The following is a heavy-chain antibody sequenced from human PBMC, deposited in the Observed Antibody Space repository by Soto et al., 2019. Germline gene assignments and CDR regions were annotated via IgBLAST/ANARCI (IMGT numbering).Heavy chain of an antibody. V-gene: IGHV3-7*05. Sequence: EVQLEESGGDLVQPGGSLRLSCAASGFTLSAYWMTWVRQAPGKGLEWVSNINRDGSKKSDLDSVRGRFTISRDNVRNSLYLQMDSLRADDTALYYCARDVSPGSSSLYLDAFDIWGQGTMVTVSS. CDR1: GFTLSAYW. D-gene: IGHD6-13*01. CDR3: ARDVSPGSSSLYLDAFDI. CDR2: INRDGSKK. J-gene: IGHJ3*02.